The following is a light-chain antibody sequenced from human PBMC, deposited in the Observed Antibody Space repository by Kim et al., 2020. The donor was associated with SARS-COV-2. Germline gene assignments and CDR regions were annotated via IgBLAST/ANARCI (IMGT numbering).Light chain of an antibody. CDR1: QSVLYSTINKNC. V-gene: IGKV4-1*01. CDR3: QQYYANPWT. J-gene: IGKJ1*01. Sequence: DIAMTQSPDSLAVSLGERATINCKSSQSVLYSTINKNCLNWYQRKPGQPPKLLIYWASTRESGVPDRFSGSGSGTDFTLTISSLQAEDVAVYYCQQYYANPWTFGQGTKVDIK. CDR2: WAS.